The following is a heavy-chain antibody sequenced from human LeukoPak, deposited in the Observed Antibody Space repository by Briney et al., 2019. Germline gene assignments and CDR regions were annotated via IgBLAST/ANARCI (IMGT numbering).Heavy chain of an antibody. CDR1: GFTFSSYG. CDR2: ISYDGSNK. Sequence: GGSLRLSCAASGFTFSSYGMHWVRQAPGKGLEWVAVISYDGSNKYYADSVKGRFTISRDNSKNTLYLQMNSLRAEDTAVYYCARDSSRSIEGAFDIWGQGTMVTVSS. J-gene: IGHJ3*02. D-gene: IGHD6-13*01. V-gene: IGHV3-30*03. CDR3: ARDSSRSIEGAFDI.